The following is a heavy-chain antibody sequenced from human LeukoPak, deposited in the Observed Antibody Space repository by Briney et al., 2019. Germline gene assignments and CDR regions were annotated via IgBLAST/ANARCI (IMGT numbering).Heavy chain of an antibody. CDR3: ARHRYTSSSSYFDF. Sequence: SETLSLTCTVSGGSISGYYWTWIRQPPGKGLEWIGYIYSSGSTNYNPSLKSRVTISVETSKNQFSLRLSSVTAADTAVYYCARHRYTSSSSYFDFWGQGTLVTVSS. CDR2: IYSSGST. V-gene: IGHV4-59*08. D-gene: IGHD6-6*01. J-gene: IGHJ4*02. CDR1: GGSISGYY.